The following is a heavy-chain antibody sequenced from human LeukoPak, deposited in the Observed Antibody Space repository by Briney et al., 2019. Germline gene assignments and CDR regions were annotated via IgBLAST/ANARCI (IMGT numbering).Heavy chain of an antibody. V-gene: IGHV4-39*07. CDR3: AGERGEEYSSGWYKTIFFYS. D-gene: IGHD6-19*01. CDR2: GDYGGGT. Sequence: PSETLSLTCTVSGDSFTSVTDYWAWIRQPPGKGLEWIATGDYGGGTYYNPSFESRVAISADMSKNQISLQRTSVTGADMAVYYCAGERGEEYSSGWYKTIFFYSWGQGIRVSVSS. CDR1: GDSFTSVTDY. J-gene: IGHJ4*02.